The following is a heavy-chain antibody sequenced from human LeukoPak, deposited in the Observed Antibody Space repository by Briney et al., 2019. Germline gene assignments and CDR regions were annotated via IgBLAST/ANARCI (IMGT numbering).Heavy chain of an antibody. CDR3: AKVSRGSYYGGASYYFDY. CDR1: GFTFDDYA. CDR2: ISGDGGST. Sequence: GGSLRLSCAASGFTFDDYARHWVRQAPGKGLEWVSLISGDGGSTYYADSVKGRFTISRDNSKNSLYLQMNSLRTEDTALYYCAKVSRGSYYGGASYYFDYWGQGTLVTVSS. D-gene: IGHD1-26*01. V-gene: IGHV3-43*02. J-gene: IGHJ4*02.